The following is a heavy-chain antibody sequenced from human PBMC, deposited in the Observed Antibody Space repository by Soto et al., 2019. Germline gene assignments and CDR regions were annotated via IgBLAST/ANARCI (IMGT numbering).Heavy chain of an antibody. V-gene: IGHV1-46*01. J-gene: IGHJ5*02. CDR3: AGSGSYRNFDP. CDR1: GYTFTSYY. D-gene: IGHD1-26*01. Sequence: ASVKVSCKASGYTFTSYYMHWVRQAPGQGLEWMGIINPSGGSTSYAQKFQGRVTMTRDTSTSTAYMELSSLRSEDTAVYYCAGSGSYRNFDPWGQGTLVTVSS. CDR2: INPSGGST.